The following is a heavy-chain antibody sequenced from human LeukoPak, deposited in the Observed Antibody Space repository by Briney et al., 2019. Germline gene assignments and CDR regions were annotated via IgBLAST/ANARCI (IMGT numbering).Heavy chain of an antibody. D-gene: IGHD5-18*01. Sequence: GGSLRLSCAASGFTFSSYAMSWVRQAPGKGLEWVSAISGSGGSTYYADSVKGRFTISRDNSKSTLYLQMNSLRAEDTAVYYCAKGGEIQLWLSYFDYWGQGTLVTVSS. V-gene: IGHV3-23*01. CDR1: GFTFSSYA. CDR3: AKGGEIQLWLSYFDY. CDR2: ISGSGGST. J-gene: IGHJ4*02.